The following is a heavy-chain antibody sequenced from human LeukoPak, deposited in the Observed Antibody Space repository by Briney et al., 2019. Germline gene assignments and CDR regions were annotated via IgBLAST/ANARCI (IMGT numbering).Heavy chain of an antibody. CDR3: ARPDCSGGSCYWVWLDY. D-gene: IGHD2-15*01. Sequence: PGGSLRLSCAASGFTFSSYGMHWVRQAPGKGLEWVAVISYDGSNKYYADSVKGRLTISRDNSKNTLYLQMNSLRAEDTAVYYCARPDCSGGSCYWVWLDYWGQGTLVTVSS. CDR1: GFTFSSYG. CDR2: ISYDGSNK. J-gene: IGHJ4*02. V-gene: IGHV3-30*03.